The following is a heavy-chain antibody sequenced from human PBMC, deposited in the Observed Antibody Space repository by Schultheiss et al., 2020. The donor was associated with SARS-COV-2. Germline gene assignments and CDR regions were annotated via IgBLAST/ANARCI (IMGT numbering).Heavy chain of an antibody. V-gene: IGHV3-23*01. CDR1: GFTFSSYA. J-gene: IGHJ4*02. CDR3: AKGSIGYGGNPEYYFDY. CDR2: ISGSGGST. D-gene: IGHD4-23*01. Sequence: GGSLRLSCAASGFTFSSYAMSWVRQAPGKGLEWVSAISGSGGSTYYADSVKGRFTISRDNSKNTLYLQMNSLRAEDTAVYYCAKGSIGYGGNPEYYFDYWGQGTLVTVSS.